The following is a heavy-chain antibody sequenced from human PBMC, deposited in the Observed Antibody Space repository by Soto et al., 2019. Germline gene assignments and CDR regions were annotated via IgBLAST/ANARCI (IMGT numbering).Heavy chain of an antibody. J-gene: IGHJ4*02. V-gene: IGHV3-7*01. CDR3: LPGGAAST. D-gene: IGHD3-10*01. CDR1: GFTFGNYW. CDR2: IHRDGSKK. Sequence: QLVESGGGVVQPGGSLRLSCAASGFTFGNYWMNWVRQAPGKGLEWVASIHRDGSKKWYVDSVKGRFTISRDNANNSRYLQMSSLRYEDTAVYSCLPGGAASTWGQGTLVTVSS.